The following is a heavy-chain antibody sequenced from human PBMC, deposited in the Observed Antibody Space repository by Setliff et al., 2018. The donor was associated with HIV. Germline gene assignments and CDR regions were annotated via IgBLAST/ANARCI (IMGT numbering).Heavy chain of an antibody. CDR3: ARSLVPSGYYYGRHAFDI. D-gene: IGHD3-22*01. V-gene: IGHV4-59*08. CDR2: IYYSGNT. Sequence: SETLSLTCSVSGASIRGHYWSWIRQSPGKGLEWIGNIYYSGNTNYDPSFKSRVTISVDTSKNQFSLRVNSVTAADTAVYYCARSLVPSGYYYGRHAFDIWGQGTKVTVSS. CDR1: GASIRGHY. J-gene: IGHJ3*02.